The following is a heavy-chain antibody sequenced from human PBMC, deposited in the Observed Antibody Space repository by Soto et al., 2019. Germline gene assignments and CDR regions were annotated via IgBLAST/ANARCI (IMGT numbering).Heavy chain of an antibody. V-gene: IGHV3-21*01. CDR1: GFTFSSYS. CDR3: ARDEGGGSSSDAFDI. CDR2: ISSSSSYI. J-gene: IGHJ3*02. Sequence: GGSLRLSCAASGFTFSSYSMNWVRQAPGKGLEWVSSISSSSSYIYYADSVKGRFTISRDNAKNSLYLQMNSLRAEDTAVYYCARDEGGGSSSDAFDIWGQGTMVTVSS. D-gene: IGHD2-15*01.